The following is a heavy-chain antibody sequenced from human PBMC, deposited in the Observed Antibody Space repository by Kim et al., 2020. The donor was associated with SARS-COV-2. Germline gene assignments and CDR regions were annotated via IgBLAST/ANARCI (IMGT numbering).Heavy chain of an antibody. CDR3: TRGNGLSDY. D-gene: IGHD2-8*01. Sequence: STHTGYEDSVQGRFTISRDNAKKSLYLQMNTLRADDTAVYYCTRGNGLSDYWGQGTLVTVSS. CDR2: STHT. V-gene: IGHV3-11*05. J-gene: IGHJ4*02.